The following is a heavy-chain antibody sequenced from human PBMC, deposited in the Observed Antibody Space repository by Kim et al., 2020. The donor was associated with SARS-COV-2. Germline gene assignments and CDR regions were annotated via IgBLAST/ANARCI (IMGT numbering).Heavy chain of an antibody. CDR3: ARALPGGSGYYDHPLTFDY. CDR2: IYYSGST. V-gene: IGHV4-59*13. D-gene: IGHD3-22*01. J-gene: IGHJ4*02. Sequence: SETLSLTCTVSGGSISSYYWSWIRQPPGKGLEWIGYIYYSGSTNYNPSLKSRVTISVDTSKNQFSLKLSSVTAADTAVYYCARALPGGSGYYDHPLTFDYWGQGTLVTVSS. CDR1: GGSISSYY.